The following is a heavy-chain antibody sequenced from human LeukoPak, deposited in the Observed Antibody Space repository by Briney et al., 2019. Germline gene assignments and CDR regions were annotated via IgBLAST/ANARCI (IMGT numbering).Heavy chain of an antibody. V-gene: IGHV4-59*01. J-gene: IGHJ6*02. CDR1: GGSISSYY. CDR3: ASGRQQLAHYGMDV. CDR2: IYYSGST. D-gene: IGHD6-13*01. Sequence: PSETLSLTCTVSGGSISSYYWSWIRQPPGKGLEWIGYIYYSGSTNYNPSLKSRVTTSVDTSKNQFSLKLSSVTAADTAVYYCASGRQQLAHYGMDVWGQGTTVTVSS.